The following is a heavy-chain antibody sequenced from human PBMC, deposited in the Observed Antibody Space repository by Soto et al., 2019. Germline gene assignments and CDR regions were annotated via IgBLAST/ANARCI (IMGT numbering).Heavy chain of an antibody. Sequence: ASVKVSCKASGYTFTSYYMHWVRQAPGQGLEWMGIINPSGGSTSYAQKFQGRVTMTRETSTSTVYMELSSLRSEDTAVYYCARVNEDSGYYDYIWGSYRPYYFDYWGQGTLVTVSS. CDR2: INPSGGST. J-gene: IGHJ4*02. D-gene: IGHD3-16*02. CDR1: GYTFTSYY. CDR3: ARVNEDSGYYDYIWGSYRPYYFDY. V-gene: IGHV1-46*03.